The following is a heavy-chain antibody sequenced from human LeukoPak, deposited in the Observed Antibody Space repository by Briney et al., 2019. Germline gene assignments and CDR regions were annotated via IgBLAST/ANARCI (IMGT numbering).Heavy chain of an antibody. D-gene: IGHD3-10*01. Sequence: GGSLRLSCAASGFTFSSYSMNWVRQAPGKGLEWVSSISSSSSYIYYADSVKGRFTISRDNAKNSLYLQMNSLRAEDTAVYYCARDNVLLWFGELLYDYYYGMDVWGQGTTVTVSS. J-gene: IGHJ6*02. CDR2: ISSSSSYI. CDR1: GFTFSSYS. CDR3: ARDNVLLWFGELLYDYYYGMDV. V-gene: IGHV3-21*01.